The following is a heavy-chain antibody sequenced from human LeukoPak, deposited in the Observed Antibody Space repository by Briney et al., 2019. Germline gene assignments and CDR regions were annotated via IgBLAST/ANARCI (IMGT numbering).Heavy chain of an antibody. CDR1: GFTFSSYA. CDR3: AKDQYSGSSYYFDY. V-gene: IGHV3-23*01. Sequence: PGGSLRLSCAASGFTFSSYAMSWVRQAPGKGLEWVSAISGSGGSTYYADSVKGWFTISRDNSKNTLYLQMNSLRAEDTAVYYCAKDQYSGSSYYFDYWGQGTLVTVSS. CDR2: ISGSGGST. D-gene: IGHD1-26*01. J-gene: IGHJ4*02.